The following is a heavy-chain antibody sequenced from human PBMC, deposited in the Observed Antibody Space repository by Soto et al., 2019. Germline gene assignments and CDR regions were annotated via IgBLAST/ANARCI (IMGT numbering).Heavy chain of an antibody. Sequence: SETLSLTCAVSGGSISSSNWWSWVRQPPGKGLEWIGEIYHSGSTNCNPSLKSRVTISVDKSKNQFSLKLSSVTAADTAVYYCARDRIRYCSSTSCKYYGMDVWGQGTTVTVSS. V-gene: IGHV4-4*02. CDR3: ARDRIRYCSSTSCKYYGMDV. J-gene: IGHJ6*02. CDR1: GGSISSSNW. CDR2: IYHSGST. D-gene: IGHD2-2*01.